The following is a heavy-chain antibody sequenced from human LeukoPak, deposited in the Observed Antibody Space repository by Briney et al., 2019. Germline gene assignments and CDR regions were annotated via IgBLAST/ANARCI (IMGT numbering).Heavy chain of an antibody. CDR1: GYSISSGYY. D-gene: IGHD3-22*01. CDR2: INHSGST. Sequence: SETLSLTCAVSGYSISSGYYWGWIRQPPGKGLEWIGEINHSGSTNYNPSLKSRVTISVDTSKNQFSLKLSSVTAADTAVYYCARGGGDYYDSSGYYYVNFDYWGQGTLVTVSS. V-gene: IGHV4-38-2*01. CDR3: ARGGGDYYDSSGYYYVNFDY. J-gene: IGHJ4*02.